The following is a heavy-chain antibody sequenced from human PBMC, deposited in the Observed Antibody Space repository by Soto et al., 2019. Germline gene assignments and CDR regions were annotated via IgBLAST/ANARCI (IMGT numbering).Heavy chain of an antibody. D-gene: IGHD2-8*01. J-gene: IGHJ4*02. CDR1: GFTFRSYA. V-gene: IGHV3-23*01. CDR2: ISDSNNNI. Sequence: PGGSLRLSCAASGFTFRSYAMSWVRQAPGKGLEWVSAISDSNNNIYYADSVKGRFTISRDNAQKTVYPQMNSLRAEDTVVYYCVQDLGHCTNGECSSWGQGTLVTVSS. CDR3: VQDLGHCTNGECSS.